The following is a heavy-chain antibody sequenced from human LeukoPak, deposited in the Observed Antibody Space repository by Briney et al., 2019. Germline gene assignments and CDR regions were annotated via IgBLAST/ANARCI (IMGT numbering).Heavy chain of an antibody. J-gene: IGHJ5*02. CDR2: IIPIFGTA. Sequence: SVKVSCKSSGGTFSSYAISWVRQAPGQGLEWMGGIIPIFGTANYAQKFQGRVTITADESTSAAYMELSSLRSEDTAVYYCASSGAFGELLSEGLNDNWFDPWGQGTLVTVSS. D-gene: IGHD3-10*01. CDR3: ASSGAFGELLSEGLNDNWFDP. V-gene: IGHV1-69*13. CDR1: GGTFSSYA.